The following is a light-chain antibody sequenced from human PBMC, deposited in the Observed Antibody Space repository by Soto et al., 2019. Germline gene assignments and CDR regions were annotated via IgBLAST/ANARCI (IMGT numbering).Light chain of an antibody. CDR1: SSDVGGYNY. J-gene: IGLJ2*01. V-gene: IGLV2-14*01. Sequence: QSALTQPASVSGSPGQSITISCTGTSSDVGGYNYVSWYQQHPGKAPKLMIYDVSNRPSGVSNRFSGSKSGNTPSLTISGLQAEDEADYYCSSYTSSSTLMVFGGRTKLTVL. CDR3: SSYTSSSTLMV. CDR2: DVS.